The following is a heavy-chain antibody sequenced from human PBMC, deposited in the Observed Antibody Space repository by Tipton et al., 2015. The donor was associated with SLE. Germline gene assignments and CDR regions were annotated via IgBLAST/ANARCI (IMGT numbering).Heavy chain of an antibody. CDR2: MNPNSGDT. J-gene: IGHJ4*02. V-gene: IGHV1-8*02. CDR3: ARSGYSSGWFHY. CDR1: GYTFTSYY. D-gene: IGHD6-19*01. Sequence: QVQLVQSGPEVKKPGASVKVSCKASGYTFTSYYMHWVRQATGQGLEWMGWMNPNSGDTGYSRKFQGRVTMTRNTPISTAYMELSSLRSEDTALYYCARSGYSSGWFHYWGQGTLVTVSS.